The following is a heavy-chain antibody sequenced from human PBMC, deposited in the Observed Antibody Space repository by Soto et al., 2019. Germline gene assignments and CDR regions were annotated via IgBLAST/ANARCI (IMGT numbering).Heavy chain of an antibody. J-gene: IGHJ6*02. CDR3: AREITIFGVVIIKGNYYYYGMDV. CDR2: IKQGGSEK. CDR1: GFTFSSYW. V-gene: IGHV3-7*01. D-gene: IGHD3-3*01. Sequence: GGSLRLSCAASGFTFSSYWMSWVRQAPGKGLEWVANIKQGGSEKYYVDSVKGRFTISRDNAKNSLYLQMNSLRAEDTAVYYCAREITIFGVVIIKGNYYYYGMDVWGQGTTVTVSS.